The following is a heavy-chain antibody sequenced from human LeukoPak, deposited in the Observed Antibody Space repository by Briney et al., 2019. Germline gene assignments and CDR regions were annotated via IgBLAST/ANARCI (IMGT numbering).Heavy chain of an antibody. V-gene: IGHV3-74*01. J-gene: IGHJ4*02. CDR3: TSFYETN. CDR2: VNSDGSAT. D-gene: IGHD2/OR15-2a*01. CDR1: GFIFTKYW. Sequence: GGSLRLSCAASGFIFTKYWMHWVRQAPGKGLVWVSHVNSDGSATSYADSVKGRFTISRDNAKNTVYLHMNSLRVEDTAVYYCTSFYETNWGQGTLVTISS.